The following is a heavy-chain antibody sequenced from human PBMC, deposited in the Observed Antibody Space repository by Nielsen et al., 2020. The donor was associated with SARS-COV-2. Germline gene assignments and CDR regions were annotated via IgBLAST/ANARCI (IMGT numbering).Heavy chain of an antibody. CDR2: IYSGGSST. V-gene: IGHV3-23*03. D-gene: IGHD5-18*01. J-gene: IGHJ6*02. Sequence: GGSLRLSCAASGFTFSSYAMSWVRQAPGKGLEWVSVIYSGGSSTYYADSVKGRFTISRDNSKNTLYLQMNSLRAEGTAVYYCAIDRQGYSYGNYPAYGMDVWGQGTTVTVSS. CDR1: GFTFSSYA. CDR3: AIDRQGYSYGNYPAYGMDV.